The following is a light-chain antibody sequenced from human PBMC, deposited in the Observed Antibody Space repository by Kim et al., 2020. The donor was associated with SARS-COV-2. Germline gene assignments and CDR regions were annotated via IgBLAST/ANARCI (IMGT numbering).Light chain of an antibody. CDR2: GKN. CDR3: NSLDTSDHVV. V-gene: IGLV3-19*01. Sequence: SSELTQDPAVSVALGQTVRITCQGDSLRTYFATWYQQKPGQAPLLVIFGKNSRPSGIPDRFSGSTSGNTASLTITGAQAEDEADYYCNSLDTSDHVVFGGGTQLTVL. J-gene: IGLJ2*01. CDR1: SLRTYF.